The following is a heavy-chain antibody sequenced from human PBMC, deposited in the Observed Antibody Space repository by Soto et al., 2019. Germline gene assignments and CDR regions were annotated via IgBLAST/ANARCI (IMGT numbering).Heavy chain of an antibody. D-gene: IGHD3-22*01. CDR1: GFTFSSYG. CDR2: ISYDGSNK. Sequence: PGGSLRLSCGASGFTFSSYGMHWVRQAPGKGLEWVAVISYDGSNKYYADSVKGRFTISRDNSKNTLYLQMNSLRAEDTAVYYCAKDLLYYYDSSGLPWGQGTLVTVSS. CDR3: AKDLLYYYDSSGLP. J-gene: IGHJ5*02. V-gene: IGHV3-30*18.